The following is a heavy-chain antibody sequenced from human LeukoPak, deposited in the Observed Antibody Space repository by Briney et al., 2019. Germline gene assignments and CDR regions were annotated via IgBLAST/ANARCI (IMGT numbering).Heavy chain of an antibody. D-gene: IGHD5-18*01. CDR3: ARGRGGVQLWLPRATNLHYYGMDV. J-gene: IGHJ6*02. V-gene: IGHV1-8*01. CDR2: MSPKSGNT. Sequence: ASVKVSCKASGYTFTSYDINWVRQATGQGPEWMGWMSPKSGNTGYAQKFQGRVSMTRNTSISTVYMELSSLRSEDTAVYYCARGRGGVQLWLPRATNLHYYGMDVWGQGTTVTVSS. CDR1: GYTFTSYD.